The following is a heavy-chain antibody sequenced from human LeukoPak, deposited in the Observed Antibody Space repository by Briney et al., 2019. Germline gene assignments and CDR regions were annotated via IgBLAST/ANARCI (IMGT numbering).Heavy chain of an antibody. D-gene: IGHD5-18*01. J-gene: IGHJ3*02. V-gene: IGHV1-18*01. CDR1: GYTFTSYG. CDR2: ISAYNGNT. CDR3: ARERGYSYSSKVAAFDI. Sequence: ASVKVSCKASGYTFTSYGISWVRQAPGQGLEWMGWISAYNGNTNYAQKLQGRVTMTTDTSTSTAYMELRSLRSDDTAVYYCARERGYSYSSKVAAFDIWGQGTMVTVSS.